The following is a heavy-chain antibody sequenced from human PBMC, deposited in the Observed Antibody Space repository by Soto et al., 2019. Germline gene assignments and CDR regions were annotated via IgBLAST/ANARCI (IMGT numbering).Heavy chain of an antibody. CDR2: ISDDGSNK. CDR3: ARVEQWLYIAKY. V-gene: IGHV3-30*04. CDR1: GFTFSSFA. J-gene: IGHJ4*02. D-gene: IGHD6-19*01. Sequence: GGSLRLSCAASGFTFSSFAMHWVRQAPGKGLEWVAVISDDGSNKYYADSVKGRLTISRDNSKNTLSLQMNSLRGDDTAVYSCARVEQWLYIAKYWGQGTLVTVSS.